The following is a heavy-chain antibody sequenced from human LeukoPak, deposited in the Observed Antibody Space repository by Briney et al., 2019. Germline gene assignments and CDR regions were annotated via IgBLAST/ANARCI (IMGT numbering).Heavy chain of an antibody. D-gene: IGHD3-22*01. CDR3: ARRPYYDSSGTEYFQH. CDR2: IIPILGIA. CDR1: GGTFSSYA. Sequence: GASVKVSCKASGGTFSSYAISWVRQAPGQGLEWMGRIIPILGIANYAQKFQGRVTITADKSTSTAYMELRSLRSEDTAVYYCARRPYYDSSGTEYFQHWGQGTLVTVSS. J-gene: IGHJ1*01. V-gene: IGHV1-69*04.